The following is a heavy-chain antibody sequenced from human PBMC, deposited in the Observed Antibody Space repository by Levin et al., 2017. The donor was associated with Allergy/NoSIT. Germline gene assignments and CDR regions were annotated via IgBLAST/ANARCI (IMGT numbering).Heavy chain of an antibody. CDR1: GFTFDDYA. Sequence: SLKISCAASGFTFDDYAMHWVRQAPGKGLEWVSGISWNSGSIGYADSVKGRFTISRDNAKNSLYLQMNSLRAEDTALYYCAKDPLVKRGPLSAWFDPWGQGTLVTVSS. J-gene: IGHJ5*02. CDR3: AKDPLVKRGPLSAWFDP. D-gene: IGHD3-16*01. CDR2: ISWNSGSI. V-gene: IGHV3-9*01.